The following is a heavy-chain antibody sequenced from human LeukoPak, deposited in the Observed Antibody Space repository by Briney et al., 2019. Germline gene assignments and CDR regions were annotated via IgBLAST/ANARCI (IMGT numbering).Heavy chain of an antibody. J-gene: IGHJ6*03. D-gene: IGHD3-3*02. CDR2: IYYSGST. CDR1: GGSISSSSYY. V-gene: IGHV4-39*07. CDR3: ARVISYYYYMDV. Sequence: SETLSLTCTVSGGSISSSSYYWGWIRQPPGKGLEWIGSIYYSGSTYYNPSLKSRVTISVDTSKNQFSLKLSSVTAADTAVYYCARVISYYYYMDVWGKGTTVTVSS.